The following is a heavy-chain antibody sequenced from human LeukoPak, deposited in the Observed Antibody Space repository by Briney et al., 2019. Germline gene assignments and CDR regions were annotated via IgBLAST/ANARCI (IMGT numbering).Heavy chain of an antibody. V-gene: IGHV1-46*01. CDR2: INPGGGST. CDR1: RYTFTNHC. J-gene: IGHJ4*02. CDR3: AREDRGPVDFVDY. Sequence: ASVKVPCKASRYTFTNHCMRWVRQAPGQGLEWMGIINPGGGSTRYAQTFQGRVDMTKDTSTRTVYMELSSLRSEDTAVYYCAREDRGPVDFVDYWGQGTLVTVSS. D-gene: IGHD2-21*01.